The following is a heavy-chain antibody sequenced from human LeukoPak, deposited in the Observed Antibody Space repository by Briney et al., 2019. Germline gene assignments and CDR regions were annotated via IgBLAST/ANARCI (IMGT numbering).Heavy chain of an antibody. CDR3: ARDLTWNDVSGY. CDR1: GFTFSSYS. D-gene: IGHD1-1*01. CDR2: ISSRSYYI. Sequence: SGGSLRLSCAASGFTFSSYSMNWVRQAPGKGLEWVSSISSRSYYIYYADSVKGRFTIPRDNAKNSLYLQMNSLRAEDTAVYYCARDLTWNDVSGYWGQGTLVTVSS. V-gene: IGHV3-21*01. J-gene: IGHJ4*02.